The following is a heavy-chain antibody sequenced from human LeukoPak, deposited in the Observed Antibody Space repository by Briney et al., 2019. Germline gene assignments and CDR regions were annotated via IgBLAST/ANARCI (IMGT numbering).Heavy chain of an antibody. D-gene: IGHD4-17*01. V-gene: IGHV1-69*05. J-gene: IGHJ4*02. CDR3: ARGGQYDFGDYGYFDF. CDR2: IIPIFGTP. Sequence: ASVKVSCKASGGTFSNFASSWVRQAPGQGLEWMGGIIPIFGTPRYARKFQGRVTITTDESTSTVYMELSSLRFEDTAVYYCARGGQYDFGDYGYFDFWGQGTPVTVSS. CDR1: GGTFSNFA.